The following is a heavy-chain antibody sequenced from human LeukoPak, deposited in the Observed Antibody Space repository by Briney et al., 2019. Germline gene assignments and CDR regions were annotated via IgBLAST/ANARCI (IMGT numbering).Heavy chain of an antibody. CDR2: IYHSGST. V-gene: IGHV4-30-2*01. CDR1: GGSISSGGYS. Sequence: NSSETLSLTCAVSGGSISSGGYSWSWIRQPPGKGLEWIGYIYHSGSTYYNPSLKSRVTISVDRSKNQFSLKLSSVTAADTAVYYCATLEGIFGALNYWGQGTLVTVSS. CDR3: ATLEGIFGALNY. J-gene: IGHJ4*02. D-gene: IGHD3-3*01.